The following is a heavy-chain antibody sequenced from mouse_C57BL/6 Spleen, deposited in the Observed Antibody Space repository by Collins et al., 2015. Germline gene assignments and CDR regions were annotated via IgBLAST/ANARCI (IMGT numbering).Heavy chain of an antibody. CDR1: GFTFTDYY. J-gene: IGHJ4*01. Sequence: EVKLVESGGGLVQPGGSLRLSCATSGFTFTDYYMSWVRQPPGKALEWLGFIRNKANGYTTEYSASVKGRFTISRDNSQSILYLQMNTLRAEDSATYYCARYRYDWAMDYWGQGTSVTVSS. V-gene: IGHV7-3*02. CDR2: IRNKANGYTT. D-gene: IGHD2-14*01. CDR3: ARYRYDWAMDY.